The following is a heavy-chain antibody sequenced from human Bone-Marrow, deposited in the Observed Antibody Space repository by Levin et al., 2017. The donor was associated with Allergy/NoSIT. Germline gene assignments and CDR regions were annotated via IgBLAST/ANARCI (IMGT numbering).Heavy chain of an antibody. CDR2: IYYSGST. V-gene: IGHV4-59*01. CDR1: GGSISTYF. CDR3: ARAILEHSPMSYYFDL. J-gene: IGHJ4*02. Sequence: PSETLSLTCTVSGGSISTYFWTWIRQPPGKGLEWIGYIYYSGSTNYNPSLKSRVTISVDTSKNQFSLKLSSVTAADTAVYYCARAILEHSPMSYYFDLWGQGTLVTVSS. D-gene: IGHD1-26*01.